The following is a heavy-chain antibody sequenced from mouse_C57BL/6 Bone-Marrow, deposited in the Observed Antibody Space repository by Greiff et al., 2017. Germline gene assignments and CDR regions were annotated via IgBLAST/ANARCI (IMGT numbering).Heavy chain of an antibody. CDR1: GSTFTSYW. CDR2: IHPNSGTT. V-gene: IGHV1-64*01. Sequence: VQLQQPGAELVKPGASVKLFCKASGSTFTSYWMHWVKPRPGQGLEWIGMIHPNSGTTNYNEKFKSKATLTVDQSSSTAYMQLSSLTSEDSAVYYCARAIYYYGSSPFAYWGQGTLVTVSA. D-gene: IGHD1-1*01. CDR3: ARAIYYYGSSPFAY. J-gene: IGHJ3*01.